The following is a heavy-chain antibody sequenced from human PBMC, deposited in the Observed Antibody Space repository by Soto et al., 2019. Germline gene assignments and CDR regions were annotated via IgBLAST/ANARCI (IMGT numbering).Heavy chain of an antibody. CDR2: IIPILGIA. J-gene: IGHJ4*02. V-gene: IGHV1-69*02. D-gene: IGHD5-12*01. CDR1: GGTFSSYT. Sequence: QVQLVQSGAEVKKPGSSVKVSCKASGGTFSSYTISWVRQAPGQGLEWMGRIIPILGIANYAQKFQGRVTITADKSXSXXYMELSSLRSEDTAVYYCARAPYSGYEERGYYFDYWGQGTLVTVSS. CDR3: ARAPYSGYEERGYYFDY.